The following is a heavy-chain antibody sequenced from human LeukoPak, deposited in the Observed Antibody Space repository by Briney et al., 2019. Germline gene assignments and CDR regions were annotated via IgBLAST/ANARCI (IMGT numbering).Heavy chain of an antibody. CDR1: GFSFSSYA. D-gene: IGHD3-22*01. V-gene: IGHV3-64*01. Sequence: QPGGSLRLSCAASGFSFSSYAMHWVRQAQGKGLEYVSAISTDGGSTYYANSVKGRFTVSRDNSKNTLYLQMGSLRAEDMAVYYCATYYDSSYAYWGQGTLVTVSS. CDR3: ATYYDSSYAY. CDR2: ISTDGGST. J-gene: IGHJ4*02.